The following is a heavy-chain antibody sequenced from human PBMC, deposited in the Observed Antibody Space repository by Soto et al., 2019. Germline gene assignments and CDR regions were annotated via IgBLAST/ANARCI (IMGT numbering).Heavy chain of an antibody. J-gene: IGHJ6*02. CDR3: ARGYYYGSGSQINYYYGMDV. CDR2: INHSGST. D-gene: IGHD3-10*01. Sequence: QVQLQQWGAGLLKPSETLSLTCAVYGGSFSGYYWSWIRQPPGKGLEWIGEINHSGSTNYNPSLKNRVTISLDTSKNQFSLKLSSVTAADTAVYYCARGYYYGSGSQINYYYGMDVWGQGTTVTVSS. V-gene: IGHV4-34*01. CDR1: GGSFSGYY.